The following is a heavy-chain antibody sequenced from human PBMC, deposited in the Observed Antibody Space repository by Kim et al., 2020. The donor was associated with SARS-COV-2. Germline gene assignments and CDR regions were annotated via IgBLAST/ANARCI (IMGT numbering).Heavy chain of an antibody. V-gene: IGHV7-4-1*02. J-gene: IGHJ6*03. CDR3: ASVYSDFWSGYSRMDV. D-gene: IGHD3-3*01. Sequence: ASVKVSCKASGYTFTSYAMNWVRQAPGQGLEWMGWINTNTGNPTYAQGFTGLFVFSFDTSVSTAYLQISSLKAEDTDVYYFASVYSDFWSGYSRMDVWGK. CDR2: INTNTGNP. CDR1: GYTFTSYA.